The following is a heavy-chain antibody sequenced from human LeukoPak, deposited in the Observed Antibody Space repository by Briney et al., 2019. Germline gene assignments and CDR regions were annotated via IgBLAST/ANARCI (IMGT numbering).Heavy chain of an antibody. CDR1: GFTFTNAW. J-gene: IGHJ4*02. Sequence: GGSLRLSCAASGFTFTNAWMTWVRQAPGKGLEWVGRIKGKTDAGTIDYAARVKGRFTISRDDSKNTLYLQLSSLKTDDTAVYYCTTGELNWGQGTLVTVSS. D-gene: IGHD2-21*01. CDR3: TTGELN. CDR2: IKGKTDAGTI. V-gene: IGHV3-15*01.